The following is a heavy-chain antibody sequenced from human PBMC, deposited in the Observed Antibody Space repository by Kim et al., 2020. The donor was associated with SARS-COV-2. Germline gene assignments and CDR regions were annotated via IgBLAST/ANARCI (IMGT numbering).Heavy chain of an antibody. V-gene: IGHV3-7*03. Sequence: GGSLRLSCAASGFIFSNYWMSWVRQAPGKGPECVANIKPDGSVQFYVDSVRGRFFISSNNAHNSLYLQMNSLRVEDTALYYCVRLIDYWGQGTLVSVSS. CDR1: GFIFSNYW. CDR3: VRLIDY. J-gene: IGHJ4*02. CDR2: IKPDGSVQ.